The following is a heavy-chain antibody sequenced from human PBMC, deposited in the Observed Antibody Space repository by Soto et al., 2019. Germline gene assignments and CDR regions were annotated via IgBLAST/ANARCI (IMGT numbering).Heavy chain of an antibody. V-gene: IGHV1-3*01. D-gene: IGHD2-8*01. CDR1: GYTFTTYG. CDR2: INAGNGNT. CDR3: AREFKSTSMKEPRDAFDI. Sequence: GASVKVSCKASGYTFTTYGMHWVRQAPGERFEWMGWINAGNGNTKYSQKLQGRVTFTRDTSASTAYMELSSLRSEDTAVYYCAREFKSTSMKEPRDAFDIWGQGTLVTVSS. J-gene: IGHJ3*02.